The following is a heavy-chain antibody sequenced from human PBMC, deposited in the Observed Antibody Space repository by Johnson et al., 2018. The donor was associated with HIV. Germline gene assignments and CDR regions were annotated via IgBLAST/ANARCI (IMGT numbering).Heavy chain of an antibody. J-gene: IGHJ3*02. CDR3: VRDAFDYRGASGRVGGAGFDS. CDR2: IKQDGSEK. CDR1: GFTFSSHW. Sequence: VQLVESGGALVQPGGSLRLSCAASGFTFSSHWMNWVRQAPGKGLEWVANIKQDGSEKYYVDSVKGRFTISRDNAKNSLSLQMNSLKAEDTAVYFCVRDAFDYRGASGRVGGAGFDSWGQGTMVTVSS. V-gene: IGHV3-7*01. D-gene: IGHD4-23*01.